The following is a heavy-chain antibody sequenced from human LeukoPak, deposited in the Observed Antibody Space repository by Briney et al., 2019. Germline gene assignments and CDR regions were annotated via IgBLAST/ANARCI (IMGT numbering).Heavy chain of an antibody. CDR1: GGSISSYY. CDR3: ASPGGDSSSWYFLM. D-gene: IGHD6-13*01. CDR2: IYTSGST. J-gene: IGHJ4*02. V-gene: IGHV4-4*07. Sequence: PSETLSLTCTVSGGSISSYYWSWIRQPAGKGLEWIGRIYTSGSTNYNPSLKSRVTMSVDTSKNQFSLKLSSVTAADTAVYYCASPGGDSSSWYFLMWGQGTLVTVSS.